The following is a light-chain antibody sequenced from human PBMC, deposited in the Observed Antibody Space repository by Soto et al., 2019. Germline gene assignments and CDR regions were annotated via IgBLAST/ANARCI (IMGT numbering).Light chain of an antibody. CDR1: SSDVGGHNF. J-gene: IGLJ3*02. V-gene: IGLV2-18*02. CDR2: EVT. Sequence: QSALTQPPSASGSPGQSVTISCTGSSSDVGGHNFVSWYQQHPGKAPKLLIYEVTNRPSGVPDRFSGSRSGNTASLTISGLQAEDDADYYCSSFTTSDTWVLGGGTKVTVL. CDR3: SSFTTSDTWV.